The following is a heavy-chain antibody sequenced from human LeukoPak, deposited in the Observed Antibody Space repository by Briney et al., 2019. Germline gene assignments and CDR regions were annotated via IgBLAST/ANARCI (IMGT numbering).Heavy chain of an antibody. J-gene: IGHJ4*02. V-gene: IGHV4-34*01. CDR2: INHSGST. D-gene: IGHD2-2*01. CDR1: GGSFSGYY. CDR3: ARGLMADIVVVPAGVYFDY. Sequence: PSETLSLTCAVYGGSFSGYYWSWIRQPPGKGLEWIGEINHSGSTNYNPSLKSRVTISVDTSKNQFSLKLSSVTAADTAAYYCARGLMADIVVVPAGVYFDYWGQGTLVTVSS.